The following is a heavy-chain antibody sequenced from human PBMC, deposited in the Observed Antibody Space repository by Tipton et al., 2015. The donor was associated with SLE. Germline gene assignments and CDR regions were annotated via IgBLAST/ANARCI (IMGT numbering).Heavy chain of an antibody. Sequence: TLSLTCTVSGGSISSHYWSWIRQPPGKGLEWMGYIYHTGSTYNNPSLKSRVTISVDRSKNQFSLKLNSVTAADTAVYYCARDATQIAAARWGNYYMDVWGKGTTVTVSS. D-gene: IGHD6-13*01. CDR2: IYHTGST. CDR1: GGSISSHY. V-gene: IGHV4-59*11. J-gene: IGHJ6*03. CDR3: ARDATQIAAARWGNYYMDV.